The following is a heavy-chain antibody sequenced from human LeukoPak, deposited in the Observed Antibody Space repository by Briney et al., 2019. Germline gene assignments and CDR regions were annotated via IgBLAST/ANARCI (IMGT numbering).Heavy chain of an antibody. CDR3: ARAVGATAGGNWFDP. D-gene: IGHD1-26*01. CDR1: GFTFSDYY. CDR2: IYYSGST. J-gene: IGHJ5*02. V-gene: IGHV4-38-2*01. Sequence: LRLPCAASGFTFSDYYMSWIRQPPGKGLQWIGSIYYSGSTYYNPSLKSRVTISVDTSKNQFSLKLSSVTAADTAVYYCARAVGATAGGNWFDPWGQGTLVTVSS.